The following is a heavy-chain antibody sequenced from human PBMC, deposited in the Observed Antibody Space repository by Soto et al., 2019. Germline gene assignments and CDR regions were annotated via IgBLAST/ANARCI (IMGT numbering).Heavy chain of an antibody. CDR3: ARAGKVRGVINHNWFDP. Sequence: SETLSLTCAVSSGSISSSNWWSWVRQPPGKGLKWIGEIYHSGSTNYNPYLKSRVTISVDKSKNQFSLKLSSVTAADTAVYYCARAGKVRGVINHNWFDPWGQGTLVTVSS. CDR1: SGSISSSNW. D-gene: IGHD3-10*01. J-gene: IGHJ5*02. CDR2: IYHSGST. V-gene: IGHV4-4*02.